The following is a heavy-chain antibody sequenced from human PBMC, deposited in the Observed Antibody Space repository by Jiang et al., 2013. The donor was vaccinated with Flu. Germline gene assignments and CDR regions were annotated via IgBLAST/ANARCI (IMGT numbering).Heavy chain of an antibody. D-gene: IGHD1-7*01. V-gene: IGHV4-61*02. J-gene: IGHJ4*02. CDR2: IFTSGTT. Sequence: GSGLVKPSQTLSLICTVSGGSVNSGDYFWNWIRQPAGGGLEWIGRIFTSGTTYINPSLRSRVTISLDMSKNQVSLNLFSVSASDTATYYCAREVGNYGKLDYWGQGNLVTVSS. CDR3: AREVGNYGKLDY. CDR1: GGSVNSGDYF.